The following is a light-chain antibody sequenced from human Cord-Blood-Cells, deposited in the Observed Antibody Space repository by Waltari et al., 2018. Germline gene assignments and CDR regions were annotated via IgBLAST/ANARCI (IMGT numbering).Light chain of an antibody. J-gene: IGKJ4*01. CDR1: QSVSSN. CDR3: QQYNNWPLT. V-gene: IGKV3-15*01. Sequence: EIVMTQSPATLSVSRGERANLSCRASQSVSSNLAWYQQKPGQAPRLLIYGASTRATGIPARFSGSGSGTEFTLTISSLQSEDFAVYYCQQYNNWPLTFGGGTKVEIK. CDR2: GAS.